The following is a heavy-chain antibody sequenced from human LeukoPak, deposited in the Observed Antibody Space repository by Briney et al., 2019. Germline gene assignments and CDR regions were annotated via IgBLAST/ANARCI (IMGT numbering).Heavy chain of an antibody. Sequence: SQTLSLTCAISGDSVSSNSATWHWIRQSPSRGLEWLGRTYYRSKWYNDYAVSVKSRITINSDASENQFSLHLNSVTPEDTAVYYCARIKGSGINWFDPWGQGTLVTVSS. V-gene: IGHV6-1*01. CDR3: ARIKGSGINWFDP. D-gene: IGHD6-13*01. CDR2: TYYRSKWYN. J-gene: IGHJ5*02. CDR1: GDSVSSNSAT.